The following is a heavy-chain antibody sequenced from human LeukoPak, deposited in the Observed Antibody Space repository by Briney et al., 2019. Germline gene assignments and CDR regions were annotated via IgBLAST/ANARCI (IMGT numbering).Heavy chain of an antibody. Sequence: SVKVSCKASGGTFSSYAISWVRQAPGQGLERMGGIIPIFGTANYAQKFQGRVTVTADESTSTAYMELSSLRSEDTAVYYCARVNDFWSGYRFDPWGQGTLVTVSS. J-gene: IGHJ5*02. V-gene: IGHV1-69*13. CDR3: ARVNDFWSGYRFDP. CDR1: GGTFSSYA. D-gene: IGHD3-3*01. CDR2: IIPIFGTA.